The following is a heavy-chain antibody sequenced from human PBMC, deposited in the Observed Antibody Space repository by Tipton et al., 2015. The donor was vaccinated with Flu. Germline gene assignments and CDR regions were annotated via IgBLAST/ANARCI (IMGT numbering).Heavy chain of an antibody. Sequence: TLSLTCTVSGGSVSSDDFYWGWVRQAPGKGPEWIGSIFHRGTTYYDLSLQSRVTISLDTSKNQFSLRLSSVTAADTAVYYCAGHFTAGLFASWGQGTPVTVSS. CDR3: AGHFTAGLFAS. V-gene: IGHV4-39*07. J-gene: IGHJ4*02. CDR1: GGSVSSDDFY. CDR2: IFHRGTT. D-gene: IGHD6-13*01.